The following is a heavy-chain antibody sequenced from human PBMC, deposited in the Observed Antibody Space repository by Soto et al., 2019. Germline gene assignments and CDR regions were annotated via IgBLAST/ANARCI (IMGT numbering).Heavy chain of an antibody. CDR1: GFTFSSYG. D-gene: IGHD3-10*01. CDR3: EKSVITMVRGATDY. CDR2: ISYDGSNK. J-gene: IGHJ4*02. Sequence: QVQLVESGGGVVQPGRSLRLSCAASGFTFSSYGMHWVRQAPGKGLEWVAVISYDGSNKYYADSVKGRFTISRDNSMNTLYLQMNSLRAEDTAVYYCEKSVITMVRGATDYWGQGTLVTVSS. V-gene: IGHV3-30*18.